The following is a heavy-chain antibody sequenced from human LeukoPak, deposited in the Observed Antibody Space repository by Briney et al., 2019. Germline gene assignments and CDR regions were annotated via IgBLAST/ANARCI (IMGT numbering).Heavy chain of an antibody. Sequence: SGPTLVKPTQTLTLTCTFSGFSLSTSGVGVGWIRQPPGKALEWLALIYWDDDKRYSPSLESRLTLTKDTSRNQVVLKVTNMDPVDTATYYCAGGSGRTFDYWGQGTLVTVSS. J-gene: IGHJ4*02. CDR2: IYWDDDK. D-gene: IGHD3-10*01. CDR1: GFSLSTSGVG. CDR3: AGGSGRTFDY. V-gene: IGHV2-5*02.